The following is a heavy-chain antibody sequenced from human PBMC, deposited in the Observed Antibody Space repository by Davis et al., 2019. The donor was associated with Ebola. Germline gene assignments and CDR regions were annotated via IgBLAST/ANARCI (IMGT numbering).Heavy chain of an antibody. V-gene: IGHV4-59*01. CDR1: SGSISTYY. CDR3: ARGVDTAMDLYYYYGMDV. Sequence: MPSETLSLTCTVSSGSISTYYWNWIRQPPGKGLEWIGYIYYSGSTNYNPSLKSRVTISVDTSKNQFSLKLSSVTAADTAVYYCARGVDTAMDLYYYYGMDVWGQGTTVTVSS. J-gene: IGHJ6*02. D-gene: IGHD5-18*01. CDR2: IYYSGST.